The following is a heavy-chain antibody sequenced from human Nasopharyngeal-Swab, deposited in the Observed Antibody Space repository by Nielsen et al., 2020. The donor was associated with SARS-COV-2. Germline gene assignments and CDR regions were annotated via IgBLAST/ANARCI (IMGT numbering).Heavy chain of an antibody. Sequence: GESLKISCAAPGFTLRSHAMSWARQTPGKGLEWVLTISGYGDLIFYADSVKGRFTISRDNSKNTLYLQMNSLRADDTAVYYCARDGGAAVADWYYYMDVWGKGTTVTVSS. CDR1: GFTLRSHA. D-gene: IGHD6-13*01. V-gene: IGHV3-23*01. CDR3: ARDGGAAVADWYYYMDV. J-gene: IGHJ6*03. CDR2: ISGYGDLI.